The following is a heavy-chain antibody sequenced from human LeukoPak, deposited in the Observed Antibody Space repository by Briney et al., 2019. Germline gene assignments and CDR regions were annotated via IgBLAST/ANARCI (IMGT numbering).Heavy chain of an antibody. CDR2: IKSKTDGGTT. D-gene: IGHD4/OR15-4a*01. J-gene: IGHJ4*02. CDR1: GFTFSNAW. V-gene: IGHV3-15*01. CDR3: TTVATIVTQNFDY. Sequence: PGGSLRLSCAASGFTFSNAWMNWVRQAPGKGLEWVGGIKSKTDGGTTDYAARVKGRFTISRDDSKNTLYLQMDSLKSEDTAMYYCTTVATIVTQNFDYWGQGTLVTVSS.